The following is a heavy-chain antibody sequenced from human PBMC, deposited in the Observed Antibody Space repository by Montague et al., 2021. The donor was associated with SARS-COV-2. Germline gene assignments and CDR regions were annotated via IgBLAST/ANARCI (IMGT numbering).Heavy chain of an antibody. Sequence: CAISGDSVSTKLSAWNWIRQSPSGGLEWLGRTYYRSNWSHDYAPSVKSRIIVNPDTSKNQFSLQLNSVTPEDTAVYYCVRNHDQIFDYWGEGTLVTVSS. V-gene: IGHV6-1*01. J-gene: IGHJ4*02. CDR2: TYYRSNWSH. CDR3: VRNHDQIFDY. D-gene: IGHD1-14*01. CDR1: GDSVSTKLSA.